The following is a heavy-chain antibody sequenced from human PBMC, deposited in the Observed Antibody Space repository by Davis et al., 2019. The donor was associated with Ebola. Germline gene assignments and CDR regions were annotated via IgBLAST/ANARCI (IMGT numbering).Heavy chain of an antibody. Sequence: GESLKISCAVSGFSVATKYIIWVRQAPGKELEWISMLHSGQNTYYTDSVKDRFTISRDDFKNTVFLQMNGLRAEDTALYYCMSYDDWGLGTLVTVSS. CDR3: MSYDD. CDR2: LHSGQNT. V-gene: IGHV3-53*01. CDR1: GFSVATKY. J-gene: IGHJ4*02.